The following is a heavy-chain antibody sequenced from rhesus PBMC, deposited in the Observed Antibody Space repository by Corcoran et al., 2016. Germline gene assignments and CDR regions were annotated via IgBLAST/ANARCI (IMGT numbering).Heavy chain of an antibody. Sequence: VRLVQSGAEEKKRGSSVKESCKASGSILTDYYINWGREAPRQALKWMDRITPFSENTKYARKFHGRVTSTRVTSTTTAFLVLSRRRSEYTAMYYCAREGISAATGCLDSWGQGVVVTVSS. J-gene: IGHJ6*01. CDR1: GSILTDYY. CDR2: ITPFSENT. D-gene: IGHD6-43*01. V-gene: IGHV1S2*01. CDR3: AREGISAATGCLDS.